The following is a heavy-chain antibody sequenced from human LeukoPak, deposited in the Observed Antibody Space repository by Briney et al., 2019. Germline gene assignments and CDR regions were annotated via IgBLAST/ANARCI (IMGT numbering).Heavy chain of an antibody. D-gene: IGHD1-7*01. V-gene: IGHV3-30*18. J-gene: IGHJ4*02. Sequence: PGGSLRLSCAASGFTFSNYGIHWVRQAPGRGLEWVAVISYDGGNKYYADSVKGRFTISRDNSKNTLYVQMSSLRVEDTAVYYCAKEGNYGFDYWGQGTLVTVSS. CDR3: AKEGNYGFDY. CDR2: ISYDGGNK. CDR1: GFTFSNYG.